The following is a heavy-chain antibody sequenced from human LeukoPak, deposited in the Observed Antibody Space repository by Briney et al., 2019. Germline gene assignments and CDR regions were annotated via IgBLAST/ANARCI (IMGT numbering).Heavy chain of an antibody. V-gene: IGHV4-34*01. Sequence: SETLSLTCAVYGGSFSGYYWSWIRQPPGKGLEWIGEINHSGSTNYNPSLKSRVTISVDTSKNQFSLKLSSVTAADTAEYYCARGGRKRTVPQPVDYWGQGTLVTVSS. CDR1: GGSFSGYY. D-gene: IGHD1-1*01. CDR2: INHSGST. CDR3: ARGGRKRTVPQPVDY. J-gene: IGHJ4*02.